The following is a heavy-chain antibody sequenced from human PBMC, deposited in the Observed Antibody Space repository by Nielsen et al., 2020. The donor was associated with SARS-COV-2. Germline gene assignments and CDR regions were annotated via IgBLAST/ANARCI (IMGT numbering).Heavy chain of an antibody. J-gene: IGHJ3*02. V-gene: IGHV2-5*01. CDR2: IYWNDDK. Sequence: SGPTLVKPTQTLTLTCTFSGFSLSTSGVGVGWIRQPPGKALEWLALIYWNDDKRYSPSLKSRLTITKDTSKNQVVLTMTNMDPVDTATYYCAHSLIDDFWSGYSNDAFDIWGQGTMVTVSS. D-gene: IGHD3-3*01. CDR1: GFSLSTSGVG. CDR3: AHSLIDDFWSGYSNDAFDI.